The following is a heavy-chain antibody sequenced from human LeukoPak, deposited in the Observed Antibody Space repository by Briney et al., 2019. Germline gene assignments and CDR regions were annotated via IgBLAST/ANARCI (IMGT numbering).Heavy chain of an antibody. D-gene: IGHD2-21*02. CDR2: ISTYNGNT. J-gene: IGHJ6*03. CDR1: GYTFISYG. Sequence: ASVKVSCKASGYTFISYGISWERHPPGQGLEGMGWISTYNGNTNYEHTLQGRVTMTTDTTTSTAYIELRSLRSDDTAVYYCARLDLDGGDSLYYYYYMDVWGEGTTVTVSS. CDR3: ARLDLDGGDSLYYYYYMDV. V-gene: IGHV1-18*01.